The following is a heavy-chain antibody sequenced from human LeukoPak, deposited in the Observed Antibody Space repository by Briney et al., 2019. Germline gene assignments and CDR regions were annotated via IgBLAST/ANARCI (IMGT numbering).Heavy chain of an antibody. CDR1: GGSFSGYY. V-gene: IGHV4-34*01. J-gene: IGHJ2*01. D-gene: IGHD5-18*01. Sequence: SETLSLTCAVYGGSFSGYYWSWIRQPPGKGLEWIGEINHSGSTNYNPSLKSRVTISVDTSKNQFSLKLSSVTAADTAVYYCAKRRGYSYGLYRVSRYFDLWGRGTLVTVSS. CDR2: INHSGST. CDR3: AKRRGYSYGLYRVSRYFDL.